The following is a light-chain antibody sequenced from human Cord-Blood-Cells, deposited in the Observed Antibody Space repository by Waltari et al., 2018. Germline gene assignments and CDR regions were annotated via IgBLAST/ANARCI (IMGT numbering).Light chain of an antibody. V-gene: IGLV2-14*01. CDR3: SSYTSSSTYV. J-gene: IGLJ1*01. CDR2: EVS. Sequence: QSGLTQPASVSWSRGQSITISCTGTRSDVGGYNYVSWYQQHPGKAPKLMIYEVSNRPSGVSNRFSGSKSGNTASLTISGLQAEDEADYYCSSYTSSSTYVFGTGTKVTVL. CDR1: RSDVGGYNY.